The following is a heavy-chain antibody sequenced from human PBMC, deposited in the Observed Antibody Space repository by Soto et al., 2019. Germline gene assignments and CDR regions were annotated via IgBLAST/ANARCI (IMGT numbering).Heavy chain of an antibody. Sequence: ASVKVSCKASGGTFSSYTFSWVRQAPGQGLEWMGRIIPILGIADYAQKFQGRVTITADKSTSTAYMELSSLRSEDTAVYSCARRTSGWPLYYYYGMDVWGQGTTVTASS. V-gene: IGHV1-69*02. CDR3: ARRTSGWPLYYYYGMDV. CDR2: IIPILGIA. D-gene: IGHD6-19*01. CDR1: GGTFSSYT. J-gene: IGHJ6*02.